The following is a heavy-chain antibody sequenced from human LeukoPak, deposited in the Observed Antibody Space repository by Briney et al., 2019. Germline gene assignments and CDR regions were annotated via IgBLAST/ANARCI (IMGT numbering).Heavy chain of an antibody. J-gene: IGHJ3*02. CDR3: ARGTSGWYGRDDAFDI. D-gene: IGHD6-19*01. CDR2: IIPIFGTA. V-gene: IGHV1-69*05. CDR1: GGTFSSYA. Sequence: ASVKVYCKASGGTFSSYAISWVRQAPGQGLEWMGGIIPIFGTANYAQKFQGRVTITTDESTSTAYMELSSLRSEDTAVYYCARGTSGWYGRDDAFDIWGQGTMVTVSS.